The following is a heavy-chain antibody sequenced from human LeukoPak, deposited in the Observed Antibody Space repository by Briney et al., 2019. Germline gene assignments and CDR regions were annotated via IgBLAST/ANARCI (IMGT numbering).Heavy chain of an antibody. CDR2: IYYSGGT. J-gene: IGHJ6*02. V-gene: IGHV4-31*03. D-gene: IGHD3-16*01. CDR1: GYSISSGYY. CDR3: ARDLRGTYRQGMDV. Sequence: SETLSLTCTVSGYSISSGYYWSWIRQHPGKGLEWIGYIYYSGGTYYNPSLKSRVTISVDTSKNQFSLKLSSVTAADTAVYYCARDLRGTYRQGMDVWGQGTTVTVSS.